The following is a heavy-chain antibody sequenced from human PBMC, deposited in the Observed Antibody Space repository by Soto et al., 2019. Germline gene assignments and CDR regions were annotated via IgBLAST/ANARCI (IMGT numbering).Heavy chain of an antibody. D-gene: IGHD2-2*01. Sequence: QVQLQESGPGLVKPSQTLSLTCSVSGGSISSDGYYWSWVRQHPGKGLEWIGYISNSGRTYFHPSLLDRLSISLYTSKNKFSLKLVFVNAGDPGVYYWARGKNIVLESSTCGFDFWGQGTLVNVSS. CDR3: ARGKNIVLESSTCGFDF. J-gene: IGHJ4*02. CDR1: GGSISSDGYY. CDR2: ISNSGRT. V-gene: IGHV4-31*02.